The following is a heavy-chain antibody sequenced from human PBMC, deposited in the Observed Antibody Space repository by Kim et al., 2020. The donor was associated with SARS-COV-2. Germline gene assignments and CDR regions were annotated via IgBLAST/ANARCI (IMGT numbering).Heavy chain of an antibody. D-gene: IGHD3-10*01. J-gene: IGHJ3*02. V-gene: IGHV3-23*01. CDR2: ISGSGGAA. Sequence: GGSLRLSCVASGFTLDNYAMSWVRQAPGKGLEWVSGISGSGGAAYYGDSVKGRFIISRDNSRNTLYLEMNSLRDEDTAVYYCARGHRGDAFDIWGQGTMVTVSS. CDR1: GFTLDNYA. CDR3: ARGHRGDAFDI.